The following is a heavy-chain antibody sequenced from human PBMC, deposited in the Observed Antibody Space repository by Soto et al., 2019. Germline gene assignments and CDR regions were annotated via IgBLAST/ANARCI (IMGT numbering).Heavy chain of an antibody. CDR2: IYYSGST. CDR3: ARGRRAEPMVRGVISLVGMDV. D-gene: IGHD3-10*01. J-gene: IGHJ6*02. CDR1: GGSISSYY. V-gene: IGHV4-59*12. Sequence: SETLSLTCTVSGGSISSYYWSWIRQPPGKGLEWIGYIYYSGSTNYNPSLKSRVTISVDTSKNQFSLKLSSVTAADTAVYYCARGRRAEPMVRGVISLVGMDVWGQGTTVTVSS.